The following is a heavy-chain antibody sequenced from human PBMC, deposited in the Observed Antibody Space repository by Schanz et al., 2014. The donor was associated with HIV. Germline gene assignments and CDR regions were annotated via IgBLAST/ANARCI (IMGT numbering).Heavy chain of an antibody. Sequence: EQLVESGGGVVQPGKSLRLSCAASGFTFRNFGMHWVRQAPGKGLEWVSYIGSSSITKYYADSVKGRFTISRDNARNSLYLQMNSLRAEDTAVYYCARAPYGVDLYFEYWGQGLLVTVSS. J-gene: IGHJ4*02. CDR3: ARAPYGVDLYFEY. D-gene: IGHD4-17*01. CDR1: GFTFRNFG. V-gene: IGHV3-48*04. CDR2: IGSSSITK.